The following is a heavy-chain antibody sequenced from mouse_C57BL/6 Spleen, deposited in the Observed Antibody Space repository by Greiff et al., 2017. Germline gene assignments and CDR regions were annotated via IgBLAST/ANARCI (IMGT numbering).Heavy chain of an antibody. J-gene: IGHJ1*03. D-gene: IGHD1-1*01. V-gene: IGHV3-8*01. CDR3: ARYGYYGSSYVGYFDV. CDR1: GYSITSDY. CDR2: ISYSGST. Sequence: VQLQQSGPGLAKPSQTLSLTCSVTGYSITSDYWNWIRKFPGNKLEYMGYISYSGSTYYNPSLKSRISITRDTSKNQYYLQLNSVTTEDTATYYCARYGYYGSSYVGYFDVWGTGTTVTVSS.